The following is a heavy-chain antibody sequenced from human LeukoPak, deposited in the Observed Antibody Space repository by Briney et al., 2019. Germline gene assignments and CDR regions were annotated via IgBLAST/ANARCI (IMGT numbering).Heavy chain of an antibody. J-gene: IGHJ3*02. V-gene: IGHV4-34*01. CDR3: ARVAGSSSSGDDAFDI. D-gene: IGHD6-6*01. CDR1: GGSFSGYY. Sequence: PSETLSLTCAVYGGSFSGYYWSWIRQPPGKGLEWIGEINHSGSTNYNPSLKSRVTISVDTSKNQFSLKLSSVTAADTAVYYCARVAGSSSSGDDAFDIWGQGTMVTVSS. CDR2: INHSGST.